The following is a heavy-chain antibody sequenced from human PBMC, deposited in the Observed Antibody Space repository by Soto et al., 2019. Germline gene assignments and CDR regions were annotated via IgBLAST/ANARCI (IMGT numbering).Heavy chain of an antibody. CDR3: ARDSSSSYYYYYYGMDV. CDR1: GYTFTSYG. Sequence: ASVKVSCKASGYTFTSYGINSVRQAPGQGLEWMGWISAYNGNTNYAQKLQGRVTMTTDTSTSTAYMELRSLRSDDTAVYYCARDSSSSYYYYYYGMDVWGQGTTVTVSS. J-gene: IGHJ6*02. CDR2: ISAYNGNT. D-gene: IGHD6-6*01. V-gene: IGHV1-18*01.